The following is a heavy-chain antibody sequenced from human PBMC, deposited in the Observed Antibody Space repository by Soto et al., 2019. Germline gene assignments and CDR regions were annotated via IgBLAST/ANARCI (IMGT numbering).Heavy chain of an antibody. CDR2: ISYDGSNK. V-gene: IGHV3-30*18. J-gene: IGHJ3*02. CDR1: GFTFSSYG. D-gene: IGHD3-9*01. CDR3: AKVYRAIFWDFGAFDI. Sequence: PGGSLRLSCAASGFTFSSYGMHWVRQAPGKGLEWVAVISYDGSNKYYADSVKGRFTISRDNSKNTLYLQMNSLRAEDTAVYYCAKVYRAIFWDFGAFDIWGQGTMVTVSS.